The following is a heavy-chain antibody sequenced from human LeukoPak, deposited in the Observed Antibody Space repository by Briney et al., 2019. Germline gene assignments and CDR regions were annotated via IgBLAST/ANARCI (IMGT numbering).Heavy chain of an antibody. CDR2: MNPNSGNT. J-gene: IGHJ3*02. D-gene: IGHD3-3*01. CDR3: ARDHPNRITYYDFWSGYSTFDI. CDR1: GYTFTSYD. V-gene: IGHV1-8*03. Sequence: ASVKVSCKASGYTFTSYDINWVRQATGQGLEWMGWMNPNSGNTGYAQKFQGRVTITRNTSISTAYMELSSLRSEDTAVYYCARDHPNRITYYDFWSGYSTFDIWGQGTMVTVSS.